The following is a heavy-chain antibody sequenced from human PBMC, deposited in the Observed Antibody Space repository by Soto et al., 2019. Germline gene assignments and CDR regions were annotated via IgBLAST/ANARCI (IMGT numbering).Heavy chain of an antibody. CDR1: GFSVSTHY. CDR3: ARDLGDFWTYFDY. Sequence: GGSLRLSCAVSGFSVSTHYMSWVRQPPGKGLEWVSAISGSGGSTYYADSVKGRFTISRDNSKNTLYLQMNSLRAEDTAIYYCARDLGDFWTYFDYWGQGTLVTVSS. V-gene: IGHV3-23*01. D-gene: IGHD3-3*01. J-gene: IGHJ4*02. CDR2: ISGSGGST.